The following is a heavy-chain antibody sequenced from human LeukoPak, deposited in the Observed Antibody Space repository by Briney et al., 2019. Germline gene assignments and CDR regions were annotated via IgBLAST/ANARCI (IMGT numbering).Heavy chain of an antibody. J-gene: IGHJ4*02. V-gene: IGHV3-30*18. CDR2: ISSDGSGK. Sequence: GGSLRLSCAASGFMFSAYGMHWVRQAPGKGLEWVAVISSDGSGKNYADSVKSRFTMSRDNSKNTLYLQMNSLRTEDTAVYYCAKDGDCGGGGCFPNNFNYWGQGTLVTVSS. CDR1: GFMFSAYG. D-gene: IGHD2-15*01. CDR3: AKDGDCGGGGCFPNNFNY.